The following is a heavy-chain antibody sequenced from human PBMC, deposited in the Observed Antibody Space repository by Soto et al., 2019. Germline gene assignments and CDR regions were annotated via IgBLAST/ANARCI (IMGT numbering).Heavy chain of an antibody. CDR3: ARDQWGYGGEGLAFDI. V-gene: IGHV3-48*03. D-gene: IGHD4-17*01. CDR2: ISSSGSTI. CDR1: GFTFSSYE. J-gene: IGHJ3*02. Sequence: GGSLRLSCAASGFTFSSYEMNWVRQAPGKGLEWVSYISSSGSTIYYADSVKGRFTISRDNAKNSLYLQMNSLRAEDTAVYYCARDQWGYGGEGLAFDIWGQRTMVTVSS.